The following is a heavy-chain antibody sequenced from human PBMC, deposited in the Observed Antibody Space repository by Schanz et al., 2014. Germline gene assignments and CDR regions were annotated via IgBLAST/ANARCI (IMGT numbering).Heavy chain of an antibody. V-gene: IGHV3-48*01. D-gene: IGHD3-22*01. CDR1: GFTLGSYA. Sequence: EVQLVESGGGLVQPGGSLKLSLAASGFTLGSYAMNWVGQAPGKGLEWISYISSSSSTIYYADSVKGRFTITRDNAKNSLYLQMNSLRAEDTGVYYCARGREVVAKIVDVWGQGTMVTVSP. J-gene: IGHJ3*01. CDR3: ARGREVVAKIVDV. CDR2: ISSSSSTI.